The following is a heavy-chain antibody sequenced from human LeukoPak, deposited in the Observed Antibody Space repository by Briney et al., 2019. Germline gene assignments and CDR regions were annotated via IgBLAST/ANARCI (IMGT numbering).Heavy chain of an antibody. CDR3: AKDKTNWYFDL. J-gene: IGHJ2*01. CDR2: MNSDGSTT. V-gene: IGHV3-74*01. Sequence: GGSLRLSCAASGFTFSRSWMHWVRQVPGEGLVWVSRMNSDGSTTTYADSVKGRFTISRDNSKNTLYLQMNSLRVEDTAIYYCAKDKTNWYFDLWGRGTLVTVSS. CDR1: GFTFSRSW.